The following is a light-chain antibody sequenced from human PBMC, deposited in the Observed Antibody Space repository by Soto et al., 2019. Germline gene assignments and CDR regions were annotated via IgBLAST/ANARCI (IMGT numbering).Light chain of an antibody. CDR1: QSVSSF. CDR3: HQRANWPPWT. Sequence: EIVLTQSAATLSLSPGESATLSCRASQSVSSFLAWYQQKPGQAPRLLIYDTSNRATGIPARFSGSGYGTDFTLTISILEPEDFAVYYCHQRANWPPWTFGQGTKVEIK. V-gene: IGKV3-11*01. J-gene: IGKJ1*01. CDR2: DTS.